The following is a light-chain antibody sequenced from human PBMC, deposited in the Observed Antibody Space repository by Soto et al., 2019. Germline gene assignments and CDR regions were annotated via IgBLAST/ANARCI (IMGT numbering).Light chain of an antibody. CDR2: SAS. Sequence: IQLTQSPSSLSASLGDRVTITCQASRGISSYLAWYQQKPGKAPKLLVYSASTLQSGVPSRFSVIGSGPDFTLTISGLKTEDSATYVCQQLNSYPQTFGQGTRLEIK. V-gene: IGKV1-9*01. CDR1: RGISSY. J-gene: IGKJ5*01. CDR3: QQLNSYPQT.